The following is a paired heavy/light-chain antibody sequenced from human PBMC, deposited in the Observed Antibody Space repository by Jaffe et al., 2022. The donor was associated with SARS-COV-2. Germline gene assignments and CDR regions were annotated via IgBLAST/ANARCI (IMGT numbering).Heavy chain of an antibody. D-gene: IGHD1-1*01. V-gene: IGHV4-59*11. J-gene: IGHJ5*02. CDR3: AEGLGWYTAGKLIS. CDR1: RESRY. CDR2: VYYSGST. Sequence: QVQLQESGPGLVKPSETLSLTCTVSRESRYWNWIRQAPGKGLEWIGYVYYSGSTKYSPSLRSRATISLDAPKSQVSLKLTSVTTADTAVYFCAEGLGWYTAGKLISWGQGTLVTVSS.
Light chain of an antibody. J-gene: IGLJ2*01. Sequence: QSVLTQPPSMSGTPGQRVTISCSGNTSNIGSNDVTWYQHLPGSAPKFLIFANDQRLSGVPDRFRASKSGTSASLAISGLQSEDEADYYCAAWDASLDALVFGGGTNLAVL. CDR3: AAWDASLDALV. V-gene: IGLV1-44*01. CDR2: AND. CDR1: TSNIGSND.